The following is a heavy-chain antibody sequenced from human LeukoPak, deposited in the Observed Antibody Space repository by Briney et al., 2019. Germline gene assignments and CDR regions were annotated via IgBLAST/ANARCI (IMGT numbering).Heavy chain of an antibody. J-gene: IGHJ3*02. CDR3: ARDRNPLWEHDYYDSSGYPYDAFDI. V-gene: IGHV1-2*02. D-gene: IGHD3-22*01. CDR2: INPNSGGT. CDR1: GYTFTSYD. Sequence: ASVKVSCKASGYTFTSYDISWVRQATGQGLEWMGWINPNSGGTNYAQRFQGRVTMTRDTSISTAYMELSRLRSDDTAVYYCARDRNPLWEHDYYDSSGYPYDAFDIWGQGTMVTVSS.